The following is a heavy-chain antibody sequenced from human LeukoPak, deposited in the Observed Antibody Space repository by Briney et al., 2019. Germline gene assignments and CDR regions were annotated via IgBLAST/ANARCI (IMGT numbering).Heavy chain of an antibody. V-gene: IGHV4-34*01. D-gene: IGHD6-13*01. J-gene: IGHJ5*02. CDR1: GGSFSGYY. CDR3: ARVSYSSSWYASGA. CDR2: INHSGST. Sequence: PSETLSLTCAVYGGSFSGYYWSWLRQPPGKGLEWIGEINHSGSTNYNPSLKSRVTISVDTSKNQFSLKLSSVTAADTAVYYCARVSYSSSWYASGAWGQGTLVTVSS.